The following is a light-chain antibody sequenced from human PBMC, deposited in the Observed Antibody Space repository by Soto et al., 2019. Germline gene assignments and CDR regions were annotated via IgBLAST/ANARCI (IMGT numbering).Light chain of an antibody. V-gene: IGKV1-5*03. CDR2: KAS. CDR1: QSISNW. Sequence: DIQMTQSPSTLSASVEDRVTITCRASQSISNWLAWYQQKPGKAPKLLIYKASTLETGVPSRFTGSASGTQFSLTISSLQPEDFATYYCQQYDSYPYTFGQGTKLEI. CDR3: QQYDSYPYT. J-gene: IGKJ2*01.